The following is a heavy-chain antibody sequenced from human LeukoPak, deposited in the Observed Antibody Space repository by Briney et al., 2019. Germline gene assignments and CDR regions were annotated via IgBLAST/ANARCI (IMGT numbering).Heavy chain of an antibody. V-gene: IGHV3-48*04. J-gene: IGHJ5*01. CDR1: GFTFSSYS. Sequence: GGSLRLSCAASGFTFSSYSMNWVRQAPGRGLEWVSYISYSSSTVYYADSVKGRFTISRDNAKNSLYLQVNSLRAEDTAVYYCARDPGSHNSSGWYDCWGQGTLVTVSS. CDR2: ISYSSSTV. CDR3: ARDPGSHNSSGWYDC. D-gene: IGHD6-19*01.